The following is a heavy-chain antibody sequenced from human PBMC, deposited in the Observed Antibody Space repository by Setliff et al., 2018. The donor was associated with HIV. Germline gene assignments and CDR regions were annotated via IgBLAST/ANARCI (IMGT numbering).Heavy chain of an antibody. CDR1: GYTFTSYG. Sequence: AASVKVSCKASGYTFTSYGISWVRQAPGQGLEWMGWISAHNGNTNYAQKLQGRVTMTTDTSTSTAYMELRSLRSDDTAVYYCARDGEYYDFWSGYYGVPGYFDYWGQGTLVTVSS. D-gene: IGHD3-3*01. CDR2: ISAHNGNT. CDR3: ARDGEYYDFWSGYYGVPGYFDY. J-gene: IGHJ4*02. V-gene: IGHV1-18*01.